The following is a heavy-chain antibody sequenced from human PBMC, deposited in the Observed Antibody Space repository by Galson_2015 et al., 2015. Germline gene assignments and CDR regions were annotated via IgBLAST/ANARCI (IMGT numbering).Heavy chain of an antibody. J-gene: IGHJ3*02. Sequence: QSGAEVKKPGESLQISCQGSGFSFTSYWIGWVRQMPGKGLEWMGIIYPGDSDTRYSPSFQGQVTISADKSISTAYLQWSSLKASDTAMFYCARRRCSGGSCYHAFDIWGQGTVVTVSS. CDR3: ARRRCSGGSCYHAFDI. CDR2: IYPGDSDT. V-gene: IGHV5-51*01. CDR1: GFSFTSYW. D-gene: IGHD2-15*01.